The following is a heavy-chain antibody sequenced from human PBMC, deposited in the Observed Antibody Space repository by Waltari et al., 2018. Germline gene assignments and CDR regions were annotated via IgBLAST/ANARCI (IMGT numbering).Heavy chain of an antibody. CDR2: IRYDGSNK. CDR1: GFAFSSYG. J-gene: IGHJ1*01. CDR3: AKESSSWSHAEYFQH. V-gene: IGHV3-30*02. Sequence: QVQLVESGGGVVQPGGYLRLSWAASGFAFSSYGMHWVRQAPGKGLEWVAFIRYDGSNKYYADSVKGRFTISRDNSKNTLYLQMNSLRAEDTAVYYCAKESSSWSHAEYFQHWGQGTLVTVSS. D-gene: IGHD6-13*01.